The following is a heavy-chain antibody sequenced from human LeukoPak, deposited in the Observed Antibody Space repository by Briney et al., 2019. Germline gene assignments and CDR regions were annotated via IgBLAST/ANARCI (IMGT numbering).Heavy chain of an antibody. J-gene: IGHJ4*02. Sequence: SEALPHLRIVSGGHISSRSHLWGWTRQPPGKGLEWIGGIYYSGSTFYNPSLKSRVTISVDTSKNQFSLKLSSVTAADTAVYYCAAHSSGWYRDYWGQGTLVTVSS. CDR1: GGHISSRSHL. CDR2: IYYSGST. CDR3: AAHSSGWYRDY. V-gene: IGHV4-39*07. D-gene: IGHD6-19*01.